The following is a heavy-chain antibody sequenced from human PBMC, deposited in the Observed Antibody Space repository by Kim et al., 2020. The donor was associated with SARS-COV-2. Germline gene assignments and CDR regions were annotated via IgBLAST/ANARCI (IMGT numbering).Heavy chain of an antibody. J-gene: IGHJ4*02. Sequence: ASVKVSCKASGYTFTSYYMHWVRQAPGQGLEWMGIINPSGGSTSYAQKFQGRVTMTRDTSTSTVYMELSSLRSEDTAVYYCARDTGSTMVRGVITGFDYWGQGTLVTVSS. CDR1: GYTFTSYY. V-gene: IGHV1-46*01. D-gene: IGHD3-10*01. CDR3: ARDTGSTMVRGVITGFDY. CDR2: INPSGGST.